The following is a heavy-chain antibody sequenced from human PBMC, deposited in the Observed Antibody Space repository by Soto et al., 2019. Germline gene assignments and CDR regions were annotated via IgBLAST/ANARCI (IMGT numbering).Heavy chain of an antibody. CDR1: GYTFTSYG. D-gene: IGHD3-3*01. CDR3: ARSTEITIFGLAPGYNWFDP. CDR2: ISAYNGNT. V-gene: IGHV1-18*01. J-gene: IGHJ5*02. Sequence: GASVKVSCKASGYTFTSYGISWVRQAPGQGLEWMGWISAYNGNTNYAQKLQGRVTMTTDTSTSTAYMELRSLRSDDTAVYYCARSTEITIFGLAPGYNWFDPWGQGTLVTVSS.